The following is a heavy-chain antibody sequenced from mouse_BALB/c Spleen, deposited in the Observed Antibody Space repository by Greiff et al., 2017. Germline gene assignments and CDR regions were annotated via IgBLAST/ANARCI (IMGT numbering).Heavy chain of an antibody. J-gene: IGHJ4*01. CDR1: GYTFNTYP. CDR3: ASGNNASYAMDY. CDR2: FHPYNDDT. D-gene: IGHD2-1*01. V-gene: IGHV1-47*01. Sequence: VQLQQSGAELVKPGASVKMSCKAFGYTFNTYPIEWMKQNHGKSLEWIGNFHPYNDDTKYKEQFKGKANLTVEKSSSTVYLELSRLTSDASAVYYCASGNNASYAMDYWGQGTTVTVSS.